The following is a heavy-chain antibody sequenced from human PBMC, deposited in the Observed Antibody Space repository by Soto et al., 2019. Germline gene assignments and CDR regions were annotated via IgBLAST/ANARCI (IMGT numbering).Heavy chain of an antibody. V-gene: IGHV6-1*01. CDR1: GDSVSSNSAA. CDR2: TYYRSKWYN. D-gene: IGHD5-12*01. Sequence: PSQTLSLTCAISGDSVSSNSAAWNWIRQSPSRGLEWLGRTYYRSKWYNDYAVSLKSRITINQDTSKNQFSLQLNSVTPEDTAVYYCAREAYSGYDSAYYFDYWGQGTLVTVSS. J-gene: IGHJ4*02. CDR3: AREAYSGYDSAYYFDY.